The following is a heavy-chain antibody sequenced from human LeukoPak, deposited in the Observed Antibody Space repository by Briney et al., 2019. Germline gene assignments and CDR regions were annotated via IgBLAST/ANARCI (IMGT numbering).Heavy chain of an antibody. CDR3: AKTVTTPGYCSSTSRYRREGYFDY. Sequence: GALRLSCAASGFTFSSYGMHWVRQAPGKGLEWVAVIPYDGSNKYYADSVKGRFTISRDNSKNTLYLQMNSLRAEDTAVYYCAKTVTTPGYCSSTSRYRREGYFDYWGQGTLVTVSS. D-gene: IGHD2-2*02. CDR2: IPYDGSNK. V-gene: IGHV3-30*18. J-gene: IGHJ4*02. CDR1: GFTFSSYG.